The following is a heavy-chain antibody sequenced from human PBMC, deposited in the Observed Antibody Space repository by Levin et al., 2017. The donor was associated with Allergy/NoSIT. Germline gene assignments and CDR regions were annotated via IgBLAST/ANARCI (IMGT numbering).Heavy chain of an antibody. J-gene: IGHJ4*02. V-gene: IGHV2-70*11. CDR3: ARATNHYYGRGFDY. Sequence: SGPTLVPPPPPLPLPFPFSFFSLPPLFLCVSWIRPPPGNALEWLARIDWDDDKYYSTSLKTRLTISRATSKNQVVLTMTSMDPVDTATYYCARATNHYYGRGFDYWGQGTPVTVSS. CDR1: FFSLPPLFLC. D-gene: IGHD3-10*01. CDR2: IDWDDDK.